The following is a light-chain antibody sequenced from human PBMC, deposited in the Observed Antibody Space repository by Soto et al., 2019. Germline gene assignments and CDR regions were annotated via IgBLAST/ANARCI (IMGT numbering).Light chain of an antibody. CDR3: QQYDASPLT. V-gene: IGKV3-20*01. Sequence: ELVLTQSPGTLSLSPGDSAALSCKASQIGSGNYLSWYQQKSGQAPRLLIYAASTRDTDIPDRFNGSGSGTDFALTISRLEPEDFALYYCQQYDASPLTFGPGTKVDVK. J-gene: IGKJ3*01. CDR2: AAS. CDR1: QIGSGNY.